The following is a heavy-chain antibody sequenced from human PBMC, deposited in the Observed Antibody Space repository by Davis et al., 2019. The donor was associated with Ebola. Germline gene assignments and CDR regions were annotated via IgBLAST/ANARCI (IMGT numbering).Heavy chain of an antibody. CDR2: ISTSSGNT. D-gene: IGHD1-26*01. CDR1: GYTFPTYG. V-gene: IGHV1-18*01. CDR3: ARDIGGSYTN. J-gene: IGHJ4*02. Sequence: AASVKVSCKASGYTFPTYGISWVRQAPGQGLEWMGWISTSSGNTNYPQKLQGSVTMTTDTSTSTAYMGLRSLRSDDTAVYYCARDIGGSYTNWGQGTLVTVSS.